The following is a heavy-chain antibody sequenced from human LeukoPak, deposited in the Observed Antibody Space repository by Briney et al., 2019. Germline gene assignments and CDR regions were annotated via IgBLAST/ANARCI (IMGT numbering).Heavy chain of an antibody. Sequence: GGSLRLSCAASGFTFSSYGMHWVRQAPGKGLEWVAVISYDGSNKYYADSVKGRFTISRDNSKNTLYLQMNSLRAEDTAVYYCAKDHTAAPSGWAIVANPLSYYYYYGMDVWGQGTTVTVSS. CDR3: AKDHTAAPSGWAIVANPLSYYYYYGMDV. CDR1: GFTFSSYG. V-gene: IGHV3-30*18. CDR2: ISYDGSNK. J-gene: IGHJ6*02. D-gene: IGHD5-12*01.